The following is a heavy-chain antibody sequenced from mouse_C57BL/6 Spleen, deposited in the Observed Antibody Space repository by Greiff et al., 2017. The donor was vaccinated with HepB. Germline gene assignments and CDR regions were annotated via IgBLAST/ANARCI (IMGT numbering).Heavy chain of an antibody. CDR1: GYTFTDYE. CDR3: RYYGSSYDWHFDV. D-gene: IGHD1-1*01. CDR2: IDPETGGT. V-gene: IGHV1-15*01. Sequence: QVQLQQSGAELVRPGASVTLSCKASGYTFTDYEMHWVKQTPVHGLEWIGAIDPETGGTAYNQKFKGKAILTADKSSSTAYMELRSLTSEDSAVYYCRYYGSSYDWHFDVWGTGTTVTVSS. J-gene: IGHJ1*03.